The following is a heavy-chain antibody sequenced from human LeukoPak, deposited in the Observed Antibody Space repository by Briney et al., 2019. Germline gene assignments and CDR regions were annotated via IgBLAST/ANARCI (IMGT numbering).Heavy chain of an antibody. CDR1: GFTVSSKY. Sequence: GGSLRLSCAASGFTVSSKYMSWVRQAPGKGLEWVSVIYSGGSTYYADSVKGRFTISRDNSKNTLYLQMNSLRAEDTAVYYCAREGITGTTSPYFDYWGQGTLVTVSS. D-gene: IGHD1-20*01. V-gene: IGHV3-53*01. CDR2: IYSGGST. J-gene: IGHJ4*02. CDR3: AREGITGTTSPYFDY.